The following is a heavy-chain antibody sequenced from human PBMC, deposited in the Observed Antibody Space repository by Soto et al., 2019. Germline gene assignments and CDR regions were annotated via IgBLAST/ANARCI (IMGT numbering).Heavy chain of an antibody. CDR1: GFTFSSYS. D-gene: IGHD2-15*01. CDR3: ARGTLGYCSGGSCYSDSWSDP. Sequence: EVQLVESGGGLVKPGGSLRLSCAASGFTFSSYSMNWVRQAPGKGLELVSSISSSSSYIYYADSVKGRFTISRDNAKNSLYLQMNSLRAEDMAVYSCARGTLGYCSGGSCYSDSWSDPWGQGTMVTVSS. J-gene: IGHJ5*02. CDR2: ISSSSSYI. V-gene: IGHV3-21*01.